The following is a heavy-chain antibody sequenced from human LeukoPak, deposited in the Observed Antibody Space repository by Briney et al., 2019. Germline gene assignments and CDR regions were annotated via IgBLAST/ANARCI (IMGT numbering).Heavy chain of an antibody. CDR1: GGTFSSYA. CDR2: IIPIFGTA. Sequence: SVKVSCKASGGTFSSYAISWVRQAPGQGLEWMGGIIPIFGTANYAQKFQGRVTITADESTSTAYMELSSLRSEDTAVYHCAREAGRFWNPTFDYWGQGTLVTVSS. D-gene: IGHD3-3*01. J-gene: IGHJ4*02. V-gene: IGHV1-69*13. CDR3: AREAGRFWNPTFDY.